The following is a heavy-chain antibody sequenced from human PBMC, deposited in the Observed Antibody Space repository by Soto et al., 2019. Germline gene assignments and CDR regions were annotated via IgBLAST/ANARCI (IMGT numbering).Heavy chain of an antibody. CDR2: IYGGGNGP. J-gene: IGHJ4*02. Sequence: EVQVLEYGGGLVQPGGSLRLSCAATGFTFSDFAMSCVRQAPGKGLEWVSRIYGGGNGPHYADSVKGRVTISRDNSKNTLYLQMNSLRAEDTAVYYCAKMEGMDPWAYSFDYWGQGTLVTVSS. CDR1: GFTFSDFA. CDR3: AKMEGMDPWAYSFDY. V-gene: IGHV3-23*01. D-gene: IGHD2-2*03.